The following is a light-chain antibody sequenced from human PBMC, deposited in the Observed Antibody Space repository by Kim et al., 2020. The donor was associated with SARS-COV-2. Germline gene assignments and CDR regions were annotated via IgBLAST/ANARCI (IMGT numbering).Light chain of an antibody. CDR1: SSNIGAGYD. V-gene: IGLV1-40*01. CDR2: GNS. CDR3: QSYDRSLSGVV. Sequence: QRVTISCTGSSSNIGAGYDVHWYQQVPGTAPKLLIYGNSNRPSGVPDRFSGSKSGTSASLAITGLQAEDEADYYCQSYDRSLSGVVFGGGTKLTVL. J-gene: IGLJ2*01.